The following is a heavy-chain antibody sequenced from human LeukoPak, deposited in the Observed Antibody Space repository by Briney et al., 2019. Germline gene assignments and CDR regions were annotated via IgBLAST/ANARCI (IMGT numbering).Heavy chain of an antibody. CDR3: AKSSEYYYGSGSYYAFFDH. CDR2: ISGSGGST. J-gene: IGHJ4*02. CDR1: GFTLRRYG. V-gene: IGHV3-23*01. D-gene: IGHD3-10*01. Sequence: GGSLRLSCAASGFTLRRYGMSLVRQAPGKGLEWGSAISGSGGSTYYADSVKGRFTISRDNSKNTLYLQMNSLRAEDTAVYYCAKSSEYYYGSGSYYAFFDHWGQGTLVTVSS.